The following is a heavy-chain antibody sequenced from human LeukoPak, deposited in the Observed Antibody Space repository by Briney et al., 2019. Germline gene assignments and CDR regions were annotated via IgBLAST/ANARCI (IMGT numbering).Heavy chain of an antibody. D-gene: IGHD6-19*01. Sequence: SETLSLTCAVYGGSSSGNFWSWIRQSPGKGLEWIGEINHSGSTNYNPSLKSRVTISVDTSKNQFSLKLSSVTAADTAVYYCARGLKRGQLGAVAGTGPWGQGTLVTVSS. V-gene: IGHV4-34*01. CDR2: INHSGST. CDR1: GGSSSGNF. CDR3: ARGLKRGQLGAVAGTGP. J-gene: IGHJ5*02.